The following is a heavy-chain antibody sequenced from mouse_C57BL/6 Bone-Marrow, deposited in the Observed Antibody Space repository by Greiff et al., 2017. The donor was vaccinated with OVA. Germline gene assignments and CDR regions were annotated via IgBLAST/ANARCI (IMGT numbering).Heavy chain of an antibody. CDR2: IYPRSGNT. CDR1: GYTFTSYG. Sequence: VHLVESGAELARPWASVKLSCKASGYTFTSYGISWVKQRTGQGLEWIGEIYPRSGNTYYNEKFKGKATLTADKSSSTAYMELRSLTSEDSAVYFCARRGYAMDYWGQGTSVTVSS. V-gene: IGHV1-81*01. CDR3: ARRGYAMDY. J-gene: IGHJ4*01.